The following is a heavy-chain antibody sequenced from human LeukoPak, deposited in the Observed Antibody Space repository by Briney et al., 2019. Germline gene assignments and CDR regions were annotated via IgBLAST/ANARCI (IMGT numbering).Heavy chain of an antibody. V-gene: IGHV4-61*02. D-gene: IGHD4-23*01. J-gene: IGHJ4*02. CDR3: ARDDPHYGGNSFDS. CDR1: GGSISSGSYY. Sequence: SETLSLTCTVSGGSISSGSYYWSWIRQPAGKGLEWIGRIYTSGSTNYNPSLKSRVTISVDTSKNQFSLNLNSVTAADTAVYYCARDDPHYGGNSFDSWGQGSLVTVSS. CDR2: IYTSGST.